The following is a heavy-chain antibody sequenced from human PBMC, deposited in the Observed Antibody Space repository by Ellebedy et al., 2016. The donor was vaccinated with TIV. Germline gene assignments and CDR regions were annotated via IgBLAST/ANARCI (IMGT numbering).Heavy chain of an antibody. CDR3: STDLGTGATTKFAY. CDR2: IQNKANGEAT. D-gene: IGHD1-1*01. V-gene: IGHV3-15*01. CDR1: GFSFTSYS. Sequence: GESLKISCAASGFSFTSYSMTWVRQAPGKGLEWVGRIQNKANGEATDYTAPVKGRFTISRDDSEDTLYLQMNSLKTEDTAVYYCSTDLGTGATTKFAYWGQGALVTVSS. J-gene: IGHJ4*02.